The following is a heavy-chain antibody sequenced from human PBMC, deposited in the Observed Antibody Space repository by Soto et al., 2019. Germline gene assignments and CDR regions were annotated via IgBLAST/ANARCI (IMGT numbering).Heavy chain of an antibody. CDR3: ARAEAVAGLVYYFDY. CDR2: ISSSSSYT. J-gene: IGHJ4*02. Sequence: GGSLRLSCAASGFTFSDYYMSWIRQAPGKGLEWVSYISSSSSYTNYADSVKGRFTISRDNAKNSLYLQMNSLRAEDTAVYYCARAEAVAGLVYYFDYWGQGTLVTVSS. V-gene: IGHV3-11*06. CDR1: GFTFSDYY. D-gene: IGHD6-19*01.